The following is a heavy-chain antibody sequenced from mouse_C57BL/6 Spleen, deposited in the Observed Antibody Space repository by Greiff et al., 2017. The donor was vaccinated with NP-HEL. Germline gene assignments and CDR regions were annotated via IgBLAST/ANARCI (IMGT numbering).Heavy chain of an antibody. CDR3: ARGELLGDFDY. J-gene: IGHJ2*01. CDR1: GYAFSSSW. D-gene: IGHD1-1*01. V-gene: IGHV1-82*01. Sequence: VQLQQSGPELVKPGASVKISCKASGYAFSSSWMNWVKQRPGKGLEWIGRIYPGDGDTNYNGKFKGKATLTADKSSSTAYMQLSSLTSEDSAVYFCARGELLGDFDYWGQGTTLTVSS. CDR2: IYPGDGDT.